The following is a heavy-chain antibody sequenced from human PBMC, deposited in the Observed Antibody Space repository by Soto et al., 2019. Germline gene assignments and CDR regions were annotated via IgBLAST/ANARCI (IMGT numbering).Heavy chain of an antibody. CDR3: ARAVRRSSGYPYFDY. CDR1: GGTFSSYA. D-gene: IGHD3-22*01. CDR2: IIPIFGTA. V-gene: IGHV1-69*13. J-gene: IGHJ4*02. Sequence: GASVKVSCKASGGTFSSYAISWVRQAPGQGLEWMGGIIPIFGTANYAQKFQGRVTITADESTSTAYMELSSLRSEDTAVYYCARAVRRSSGYPYFDYWGQGTLVTVYS.